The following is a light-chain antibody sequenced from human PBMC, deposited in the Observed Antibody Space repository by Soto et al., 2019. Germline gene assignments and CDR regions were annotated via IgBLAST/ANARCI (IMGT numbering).Light chain of an antibody. Sequence: DIQLTQSPSFLSASVRDRFTITCRASQGISSYLGWYQQKPGKAPKLLIYAASTLESGVPSRFSGSGSGTEFTLTISSLQPEDFATYYCQQLNSYPLTFGPGTKVDIK. CDR1: QGISSY. V-gene: IGKV1-9*01. CDR2: AAS. CDR3: QQLNSYPLT. J-gene: IGKJ3*01.